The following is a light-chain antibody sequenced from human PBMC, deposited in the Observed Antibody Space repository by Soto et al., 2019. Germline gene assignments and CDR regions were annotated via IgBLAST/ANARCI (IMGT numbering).Light chain of an antibody. J-gene: IGLJ2*01. CDR3: QSYDSTLSAPVV. CDR2: MTT. CDR1: SSNIGAGSD. V-gene: IGLV1-40*01. Sequence: QSVLTQPPSVSGAPGQKVTISCTGRSSNIGAGSDVHWYQHLPATAPRLLIYMTTARPSGVPDRFSGSRSGTSASLAITALQADDEAYYYCQSYDSTLSAPVVFGGGTKLTVL.